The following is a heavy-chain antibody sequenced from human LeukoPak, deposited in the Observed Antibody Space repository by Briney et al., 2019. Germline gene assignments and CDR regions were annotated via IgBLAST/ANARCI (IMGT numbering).Heavy chain of an antibody. J-gene: IGHJ5*02. CDR2: INPSGGST. CDR3: ARDNSVEDTAWWFDP. Sequence: ASVKVSCKASGYTFTGYYMHWVRQAPGQGLEWMGIINPSGGSTSYAQKFQGRVTMTRDMSTSTDYMELSSLRSEDTAVYYCARDNSVEDTAWWFDPWGQGTLVTVSS. D-gene: IGHD4-23*01. V-gene: IGHV1-46*01. CDR1: GYTFTGYY.